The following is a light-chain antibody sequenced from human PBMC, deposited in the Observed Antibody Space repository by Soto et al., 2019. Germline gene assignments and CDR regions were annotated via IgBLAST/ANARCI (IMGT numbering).Light chain of an antibody. J-gene: IGKJ1*01. V-gene: IGKV3-20*01. Sequence: EIVLTQSPGTLSLSPGERVTLSCRASQSVSSSYLAWYQQKPGQAPRLLIFGASSRTTGIPDSFSGSWAGTDFLLTISRLEDEDSAEYYCQQYGTSRTFGQGTKVEIK. CDR1: QSVSSSY. CDR2: GAS. CDR3: QQYGTSRT.